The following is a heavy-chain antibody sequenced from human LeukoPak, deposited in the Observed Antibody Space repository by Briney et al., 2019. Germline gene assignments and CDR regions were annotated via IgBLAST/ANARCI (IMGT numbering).Heavy chain of an antibody. CDR3: AKAKSGSYSPFDY. D-gene: IGHD1-26*01. V-gene: IGHV3-23*01. CDR2: LSGSGRST. J-gene: IGHJ4*02. Sequence: GGSLRLSCTGSGFTFTNYAMSWVRQGPGKGLEWVSSLSGSGRSTYYADSVEGRFSISRDTSWNTLYLQMNSLRAEDTAVYYCAKAKSGSYSPFDYWGQGALVSVSS. CDR1: GFTFTNYA.